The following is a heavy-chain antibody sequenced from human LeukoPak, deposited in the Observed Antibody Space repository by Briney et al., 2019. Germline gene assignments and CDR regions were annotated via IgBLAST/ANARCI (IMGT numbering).Heavy chain of an antibody. Sequence: GASVKVSCKASGYTFTSYDINWVRHATGQGLEWMGWMNPNSGNTGYGQKFQSRVTMTRNTSISTDYMELRSLRSEDTAVYYCARGNRAVAGTSTRGTYYFDYWGQGNLVTVSS. CDR1: GYTFTSYD. J-gene: IGHJ4*02. CDR3: ARGNRAVAGTSTRGTYYFDY. D-gene: IGHD6-19*01. CDR2: MNPNSGNT. V-gene: IGHV1-8*01.